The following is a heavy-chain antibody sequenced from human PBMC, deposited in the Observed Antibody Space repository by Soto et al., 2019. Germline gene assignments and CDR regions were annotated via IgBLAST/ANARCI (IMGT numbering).Heavy chain of an antibody. CDR3: ANSYGSGYRAFDY. D-gene: IGHD3-10*01. V-gene: IGHV1-18*01. CDR1: GYTFTSYG. J-gene: IGHJ4*02. CDR2: ISAYISKT. Sequence: EASVKVSCKASGYTFTSYGISWVRQAPGQGLEWMGWISAYISKTNYAQKFQGRVTMTTDKSTSTAYMVMNSLRSEDTAMYYCANSYGSGYRAFDYWGQGALVTVSS.